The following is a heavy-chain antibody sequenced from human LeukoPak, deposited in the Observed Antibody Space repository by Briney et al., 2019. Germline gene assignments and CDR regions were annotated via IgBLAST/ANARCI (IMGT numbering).Heavy chain of an antibody. J-gene: IGHJ4*02. CDR3: ARGWKVRGVNGIFDY. CDR1: GGSFRGYY. CDR2: INHSGST. Sequence: SETLSLTCAVYGGSFRGYYWSWIRQPPGKGLEWIGEINHSGSTNYNPSLKSRVTISVDTSKNQFSLKLSSVTAADTAVYYCARGWKVRGVNGIFDYWGQGTLVTVSS. D-gene: IGHD3-10*01. V-gene: IGHV4-34*01.